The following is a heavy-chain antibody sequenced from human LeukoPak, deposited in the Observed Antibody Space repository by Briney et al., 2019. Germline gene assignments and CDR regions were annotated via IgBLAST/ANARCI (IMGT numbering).Heavy chain of an antibody. CDR3: ARGAYGSGTYHDFDI. V-gene: IGHV3-33*01. CDR1: GFTFSSYG. CDR2: IWYDGSNK. J-gene: IGHJ3*02. Sequence: GGSLRLSCAASGFTFSSYGMHWVRQAPGKGLEWVAVIWYDGSNKYYVDSVKGRFTISRDNSKNTLYLQMNSLRAEDTAVYYCARGAYGSGTYHDFDIWGQGTIVTVSS. D-gene: IGHD3-10*01.